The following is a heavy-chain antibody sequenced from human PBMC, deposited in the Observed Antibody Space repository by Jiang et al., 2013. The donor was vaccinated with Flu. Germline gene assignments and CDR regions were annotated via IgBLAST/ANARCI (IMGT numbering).Heavy chain of an antibody. CDR1: GGPISGHY. CDR2: IYYNGTT. D-gene: IGHD7-27*01. J-gene: IGHJ4*02. CDR3: AKNGDTTSPGFRY. Sequence: KPSETLSLTCTVSGGPISGHYWSWIRQPPGKGLEWIGYIYYNGTTTSNPSLNSRVTMSVDTSQNQFSLNVGSVTAADTAVYYCAKNGDTTSPGFRYWGQGTLVTVSS. V-gene: IGHV4-59*11.